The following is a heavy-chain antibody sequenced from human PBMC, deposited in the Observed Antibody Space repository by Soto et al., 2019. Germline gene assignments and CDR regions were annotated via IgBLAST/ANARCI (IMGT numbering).Heavy chain of an antibody. Sequence: GGSLRLSCAGSGFTLSTYGMTWVRQAPGKGLEWVSAITGTGGNTYYVDSVKGRFTSSRDNSKNMPYLQMNSVRVEDTAVYYCARIRGYWYGLDVWGQGTTVTVSS. V-gene: IGHV3-23*01. CDR3: ARIRGYWYGLDV. CDR1: GFTLSTYG. CDR2: ITGTGGNT. J-gene: IGHJ6*02.